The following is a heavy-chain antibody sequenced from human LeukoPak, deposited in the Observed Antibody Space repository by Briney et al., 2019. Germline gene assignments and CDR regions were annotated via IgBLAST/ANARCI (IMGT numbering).Heavy chain of an antibody. Sequence: GRSLRLSCAASGFTFSSYAMHWVRQAPGKGLEWVAVISYDGSNKYYADSVKGRFTISRDNSESTLYLQMNSLRAEDTAVYYCAKRAAAYSGGYPLDSWGQGTLVTVSS. D-gene: IGHD1-26*01. CDR1: GFTFSSYA. CDR2: ISYDGSNK. V-gene: IGHV3-30*18. CDR3: AKRAAAYSGGYPLDS. J-gene: IGHJ4*02.